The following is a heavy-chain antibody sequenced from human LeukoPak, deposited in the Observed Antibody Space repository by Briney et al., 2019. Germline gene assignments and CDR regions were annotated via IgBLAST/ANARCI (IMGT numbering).Heavy chain of an antibody. CDR1: GGSISSGDYY. Sequence: SETLSLTCTVSGGSISSGDYYWSWIRQPPGKGLEWIGYIYYSGSTYYNPSLKSRVTISVDTSKNQFSLKLSSVTAADTAVYYCARYSFWSGYLYYFDYWGQGILVTVSS. CDR3: ARYSFWSGYLYYFDY. CDR2: IYYSGST. V-gene: IGHV4-30-4*01. D-gene: IGHD3-3*01. J-gene: IGHJ4*02.